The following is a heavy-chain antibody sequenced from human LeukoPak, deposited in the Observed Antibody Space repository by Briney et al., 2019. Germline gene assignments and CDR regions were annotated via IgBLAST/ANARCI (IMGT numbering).Heavy chain of an antibody. J-gene: IGHJ4*02. Sequence: GRSLRLSCAASGFTFSSYGMHWVRQAPGKGLEWVAVISYDGSNKYYADSVKGRFTISGDNSKNTLYLQMNSLRAEDTAVYYCAKDFEVGEAVTLDYWGQGTLVTVSS. V-gene: IGHV3-30*18. CDR1: GFTFSSYG. CDR2: ISYDGSNK. D-gene: IGHD4-17*01. CDR3: AKDFEVGEAVTLDY.